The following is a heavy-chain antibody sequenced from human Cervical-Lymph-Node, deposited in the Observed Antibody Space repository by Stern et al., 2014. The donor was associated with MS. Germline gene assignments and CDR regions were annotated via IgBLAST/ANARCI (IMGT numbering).Heavy chain of an antibody. V-gene: IGHV4-61*02. D-gene: IGHD6-19*01. Sequence: QVQLQESGPGLVKPSQTLSLTCTVSGGSISSGSYYWSWIRQPAGKGLEWIGRIYTSGSTNYNPSLKSRVTLSVDTYKNQFSLKLSSVTAADTAVYYCARGAVAGNFDYWGQGTLVTVSS. CDR1: GGSISSGSYY. J-gene: IGHJ4*02. CDR2: IYTSGST. CDR3: ARGAVAGNFDY.